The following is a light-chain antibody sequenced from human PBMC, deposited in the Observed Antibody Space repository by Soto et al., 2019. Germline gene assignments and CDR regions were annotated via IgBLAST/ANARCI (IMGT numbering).Light chain of an antibody. CDR2: DNT. CDR3: GTWDSSLSAAV. V-gene: IGLV1-51*01. J-gene: IGLJ3*02. CDR1: SSNIGNDY. Sequence: QSVLTQPPSVSAAPGQRVTISCSGSSSNIGNDYVSWYQQLPGTAPKLLIYDNTKRPLGIPDRFSGSTSGTSATLGITGLQTGDEADYYCGTWDSSLSAAVFGGGTKVTVL.